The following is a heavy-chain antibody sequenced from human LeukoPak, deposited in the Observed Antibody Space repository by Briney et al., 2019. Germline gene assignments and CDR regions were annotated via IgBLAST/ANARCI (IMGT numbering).Heavy chain of an antibody. Sequence: SETLSLTCTVSGGSISSYYWSWIRQPPGKGLEWIGYIYYSGSTNYNPSLKSRVTISVDTSKNQFSLKLSSVTAADTAVYYCARVSNYDFWSGPTGSWFDPWGQGTLVTVSS. J-gene: IGHJ5*02. D-gene: IGHD3-3*01. CDR3: ARVSNYDFWSGPTGSWFDP. CDR1: GGSISSYY. CDR2: IYYSGST. V-gene: IGHV4-59*08.